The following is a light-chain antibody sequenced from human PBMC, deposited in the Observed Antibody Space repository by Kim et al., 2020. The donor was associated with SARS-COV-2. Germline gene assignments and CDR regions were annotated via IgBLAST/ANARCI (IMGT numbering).Light chain of an antibody. Sequence: SPGKGATLSCRASQSVSTTYLAWYQQKAGQAPRLLIYGTSSRANGIPDRFSGSGSGTDFTLTISRLEPEDFAVYYCQQYGTSPRTFGGGTKVDIK. V-gene: IGKV3-20*01. J-gene: IGKJ4*01. CDR1: QSVSTTY. CDR2: GTS. CDR3: QQYGTSPRT.